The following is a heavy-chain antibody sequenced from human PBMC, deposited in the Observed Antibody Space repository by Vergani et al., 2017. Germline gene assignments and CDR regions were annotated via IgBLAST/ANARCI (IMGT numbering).Heavy chain of an antibody. CDR2: IIPIFGTA. J-gene: IGHJ4*02. D-gene: IGHD6-13*01. Sequence: QVQLVESGAEVKKPGASVKVSCKASGYTFTGYYMHWVRQAPGQGLEWMGGIIPIFGTANYAQKFQGRVTITADESTSTAYMELSSLRSEDTAVYYCARETGAAAGNAHWGQGTLVTVSS. CDR3: ARETGAAAGNAH. V-gene: IGHV1-69*01. CDR1: GYTFTGYY.